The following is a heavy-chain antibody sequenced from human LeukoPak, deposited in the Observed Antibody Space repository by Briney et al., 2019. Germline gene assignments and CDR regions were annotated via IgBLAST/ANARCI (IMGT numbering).Heavy chain of an antibody. V-gene: IGHV4-59*08. CDR1: GGSISSYY. CDR3: ARLSSMNYDFWSGYTNWFDP. J-gene: IGHJ5*02. CDR2: IYYSGST. D-gene: IGHD3-3*01. Sequence: PSETLSLTCTVSGGSISSYYWSWLRQPPGKGLEWIGYIYYSGSTNYNPSLKSRVTISVDTSKNQFSLKLSSVTAADTAVYYCARLSSMNYDFWSGYTNWFDPWGQGTLVTVSS.